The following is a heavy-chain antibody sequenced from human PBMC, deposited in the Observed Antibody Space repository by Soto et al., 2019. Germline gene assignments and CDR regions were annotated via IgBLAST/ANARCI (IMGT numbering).Heavy chain of an antibody. Sequence: ASVKVSCKASGYTFTSHYIHWVRQAPGQGLEWMGIINPSGGSTSNAQKFQDRVTMTRDTSTSTVYMELSSLRSEDTAVYYCAGASSGGGRRFDYWGQGTPVTVSS. CDR3: AGASSGGGRRFDY. D-gene: IGHD2-15*01. CDR2: INPSGGST. CDR1: GYTFTSHY. V-gene: IGHV1-46*03. J-gene: IGHJ4*02.